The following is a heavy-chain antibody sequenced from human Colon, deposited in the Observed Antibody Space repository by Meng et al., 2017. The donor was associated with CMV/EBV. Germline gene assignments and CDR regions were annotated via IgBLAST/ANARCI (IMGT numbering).Heavy chain of an antibody. V-gene: IGHV4-34*01. D-gene: IGHD6-13*01. J-gene: IGHJ4*02. CDR2: INHSGTT. Sequence: VYGGSFTGYYWAWIRQPPGRGLEWTGEINHSGTTNYNPSLKSRVTIPLDTSKNQVSLKLNSVTAADTAVYYCARGKRGYSSTWIDSWGQGTLVTVSS. CDR1: GGSFTGYY. CDR3: ARGKRGYSSTWIDS.